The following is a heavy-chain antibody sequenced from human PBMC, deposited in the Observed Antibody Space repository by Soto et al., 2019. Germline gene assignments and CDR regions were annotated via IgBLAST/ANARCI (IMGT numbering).Heavy chain of an antibody. CDR1: GGSISSSRYY. D-gene: IGHD1-7*01. Sequence: PSETLSLTCTVSGGSISSSRYYGGWIRQPPGKGLEWIGSISYSGSTYYNPSLKSRVTMSVDTSKNQFSLKLSSVTAADTAVYYCARHWPDAYNWNYVLHFDYWGQGTLVTVSS. V-gene: IGHV4-39*01. CDR3: ARHWPDAYNWNYVLHFDY. CDR2: ISYSGST. J-gene: IGHJ4*02.